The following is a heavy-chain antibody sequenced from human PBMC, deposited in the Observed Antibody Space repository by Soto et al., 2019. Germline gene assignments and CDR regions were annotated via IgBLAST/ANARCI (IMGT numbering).Heavy chain of an antibody. Sequence: SETLSLTCAVYGASLSDNYCSWLRQPPGKGLEWIGEINHSGNTNYNPSLRSRVTISIDTSKNQLSLNLSSVTAADTAVYYCARGEWLATIKPYFAYWGQGTLVTVSS. D-gene: IGHD5-12*01. CDR3: ARGEWLATIKPYFAY. CDR2: INHSGNT. CDR1: GASLSDNY. J-gene: IGHJ4*02. V-gene: IGHV4-34*01.